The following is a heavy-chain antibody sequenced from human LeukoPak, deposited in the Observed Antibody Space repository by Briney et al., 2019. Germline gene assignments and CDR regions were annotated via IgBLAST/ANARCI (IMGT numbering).Heavy chain of an antibody. V-gene: IGHV3-49*03. J-gene: IGHJ4*02. D-gene: IGHD6-19*01. CDR3: GSGSGWYSPDY. CDR2: IRSKAYGGTP. Sequence: GGSLRLSCTVSGFTFGDYLMNWFRQAPGKGLEWVGFIRSKAYGGTPEYAASVRGRFTISRDDSKSIAHLQMNSLKTEDTAVYYCGSGSGWYSPDYWGQGTLVTVSS. CDR1: GFTFGDYL.